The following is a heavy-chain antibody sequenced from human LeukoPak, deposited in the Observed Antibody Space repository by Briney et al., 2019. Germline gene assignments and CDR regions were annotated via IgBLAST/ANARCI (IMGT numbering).Heavy chain of an antibody. Sequence: GGFLRLSCVASGFTFSSYGMHWVRQAPGKGLEWVAFMRYDGNNKYYADSVKGRFTISRDNSKNSLYLQMNSLRAEDTAVYYCAELGITMIGGVWGKGTTVTISS. CDR3: AELGITMIGGV. J-gene: IGHJ6*04. CDR2: MRYDGNNK. V-gene: IGHV3-30*02. D-gene: IGHD3-10*02. CDR1: GFTFSSYG.